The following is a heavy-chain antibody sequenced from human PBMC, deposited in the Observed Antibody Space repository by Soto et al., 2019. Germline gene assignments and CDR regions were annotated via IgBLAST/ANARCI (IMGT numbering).Heavy chain of an antibody. D-gene: IGHD5-12*01. CDR1: GFTFSSYA. J-gene: IGHJ6*02. V-gene: IGHV3-30-3*01. Sequence: PGGSLRLSCAASGFTFSSYAMRWVRQAPGKGLEWVAVISYDGSNKYYADSVKGRFTISRDNSKNTLYLQMNSLRAEDTAVYYCANPGGSGYDPYYHYGMDVWGQGTTVTVSS. CDR2: ISYDGSNK. CDR3: ANPGGSGYDPYYHYGMDV.